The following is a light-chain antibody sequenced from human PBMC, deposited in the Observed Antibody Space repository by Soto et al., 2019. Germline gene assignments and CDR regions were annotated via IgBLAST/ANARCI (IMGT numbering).Light chain of an antibody. Sequence: EIVLTQSPATLSLSPGERATLSCRASQSVSSYLAWYQQKPGQAPRLLIYDASNRATGIPARFSGSGSGTDFTLTSSILEAEDFAVYYCQQRSNWLTFGGGTKVEIK. CDR1: QSVSSY. CDR2: DAS. J-gene: IGKJ4*01. CDR3: QQRSNWLT. V-gene: IGKV3-11*01.